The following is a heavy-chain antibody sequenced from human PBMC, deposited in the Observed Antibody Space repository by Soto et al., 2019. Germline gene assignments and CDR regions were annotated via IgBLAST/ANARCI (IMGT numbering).Heavy chain of an antibody. Sequence: QDPLVQSGGEVKKPGASVKVSCKASGYSFTNYGITWVRQAPGQGFEWMGWISAYNGDTNYAQKLQGRVTMTTDASTSTAYLELRSLRSDDTAVYYCARDRGVAPPVAGNTHYYYYMDGWGKGTTVTVSS. CDR3: ARDRGVAPPVAGNTHYYYYMDG. J-gene: IGHJ6*03. V-gene: IGHV1-18*01. CDR2: ISAYNGDT. CDR1: GYSFTNYG. D-gene: IGHD6-19*01.